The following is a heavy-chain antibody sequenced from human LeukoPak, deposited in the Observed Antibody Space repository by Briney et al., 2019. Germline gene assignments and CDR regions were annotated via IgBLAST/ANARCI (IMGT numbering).Heavy chain of an antibody. J-gene: IGHJ4*02. D-gene: IGHD4-17*01. CDR2: IYTSGST. CDR1: GGSISSGSYY. Sequence: PSQTLSLTCTVSGGSISSGSYYWSWIRQPAGKGLEWIGRIYTSGSTNYNPSLKSRVTISVDTSKNQFSLKLSSVTAADTAVYYCARGQDYGDYVDYWGQETLVTVSS. V-gene: IGHV4-61*02. CDR3: ARGQDYGDYVDY.